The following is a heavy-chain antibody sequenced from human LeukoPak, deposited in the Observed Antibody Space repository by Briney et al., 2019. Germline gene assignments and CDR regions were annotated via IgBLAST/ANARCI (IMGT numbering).Heavy chain of an antibody. CDR1: GFTFNSYS. CDR3: ASGYYYDSSGFQSHAFDI. V-gene: IGHV3-21*01. D-gene: IGHD3-22*01. Sequence: GGSLRLSCAASGFTFNSYSMNWVRQAPGKGLEWVSSISSSSSYIYYADSVEGRFTISRDNAKNSLYLQMNSLRAEDTAVYYCASGYYYDSSGFQSHAFDIWGQGTMVTVSS. J-gene: IGHJ3*02. CDR2: ISSSSSYI.